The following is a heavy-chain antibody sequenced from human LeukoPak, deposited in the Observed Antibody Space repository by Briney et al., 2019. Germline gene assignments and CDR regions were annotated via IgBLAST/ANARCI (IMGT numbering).Heavy chain of an antibody. V-gene: IGHV3-23*01. CDR3: ARPRGCGSARCNNFDY. D-gene: IGHD2-2*01. J-gene: IGHJ4*02. Sequence: GGSLRLSCAASGFTFSTYGMSWVRQAPGKGLEWVSGISGSGGSRFYTDSVKGRFTISRANARNSLYLQMNNLRAEDTAVYYCARPRGCGSARCNNFDYWGQGTLVTVSS. CDR1: GFTFSTYG. CDR2: ISGSGGSR.